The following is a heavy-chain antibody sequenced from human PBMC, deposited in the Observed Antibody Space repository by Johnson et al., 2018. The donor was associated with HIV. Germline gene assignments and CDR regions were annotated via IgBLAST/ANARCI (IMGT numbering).Heavy chain of an antibody. J-gene: IGHJ3*02. Sequence: VLLLESGGGLVQPGGSLRLSCAASGFTFDDYGMSWVRQAPGKGLEWVSGINWNGGSTGYADSVKGRFTISRDNAKNSLYLQMNSLRAEDTALYYCARAGYSDGLGAFDIWGQGTMVTVSS. CDR1: GFTFDDYG. V-gene: IGHV3-20*04. CDR3: ARAGYSDGLGAFDI. D-gene: IGHD5-18*01. CDR2: INWNGGST.